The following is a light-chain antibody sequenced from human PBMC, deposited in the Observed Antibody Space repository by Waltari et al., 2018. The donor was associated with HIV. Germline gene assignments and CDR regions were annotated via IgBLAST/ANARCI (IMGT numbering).Light chain of an antibody. J-gene: IGLJ1*01. CDR1: NSNLGRNY. V-gene: IGLV1-47*01. CDR3: ASWDDGLRGHV. CDR2: RND. Sequence: QPVLTQPLSASETPGQSLNISCSGGNSNLGRNYVFWYQQVTNMDPKRIVYRNDQRPSGVSDRFSGSGSGTSASLVISGLRAEDEAHYYCASWDDGLRGHVFGSGTTVFV.